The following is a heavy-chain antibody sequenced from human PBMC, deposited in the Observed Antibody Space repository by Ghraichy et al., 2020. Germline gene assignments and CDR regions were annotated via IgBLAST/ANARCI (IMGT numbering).Heavy chain of an antibody. V-gene: IGHV3-7*01. CDR3: ARVRGYSYGSDALDI. D-gene: IGHD5-18*01. CDR1: GFTFSNYW. CDR2: IKQNASEK. J-gene: IGHJ3*02. Sequence: GGSLRLSCAASGFTFSNYWMSGVRQAPGKGLDWVANIKQNASEKYYVDSVKGRFTISRDNAKNSLFLQMNSLRAEDTAVYYCARVRGYSYGSDALDIWGQGTMVTVSS.